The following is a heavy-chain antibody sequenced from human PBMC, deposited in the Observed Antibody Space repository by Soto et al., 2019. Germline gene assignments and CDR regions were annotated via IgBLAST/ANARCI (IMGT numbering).Heavy chain of an antibody. CDR3: ARDLLYGDI. CDR1: GYTFTSYY. D-gene: IGHD3-10*01. V-gene: IGHV1-46*03. CDR2: INPTGGST. Sequence: GASVKVYCKASGYTFTSYYMHWVRQAPGQGLEWMAIINPTGGSTNYAQSFQGRVTVTRDTSTSTVYMELSSLRSGDTAVYFCARDLLYGDIWGQGTMVTVSS. J-gene: IGHJ3*02.